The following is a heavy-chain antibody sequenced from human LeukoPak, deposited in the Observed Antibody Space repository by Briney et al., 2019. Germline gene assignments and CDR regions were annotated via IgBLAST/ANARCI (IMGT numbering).Heavy chain of an antibody. CDR2: IIPIFGTA. CDR3: ARVGGYDSSGYYHLRY. CDR1: GGTFSSYA. Sequence: SVKVSCKASGGTFSSYAISWVRQAPGQGLEWMGGIIPIFGTANYAQKFQGRVTITADESTGTAYMELSSLRSKDTAVYYCARVGGYDSSGYYHLRYWGQGTLVTVSS. D-gene: IGHD3-22*01. J-gene: IGHJ4*02. V-gene: IGHV1-69*13.